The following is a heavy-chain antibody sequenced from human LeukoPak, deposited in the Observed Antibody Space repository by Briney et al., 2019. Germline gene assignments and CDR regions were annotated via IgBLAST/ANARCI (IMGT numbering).Heavy chain of an antibody. CDR3: ARDAQPDIVATHFDY. Sequence: SETLSLTCTVSGGSISSGDYYWSWIRQPPGEGLEWIGYIYYSGSTYYNPSLKSRVTISVDTSKNQFSLKLSSVTAADTAVYYCARDAQPDIVATHFDYWGQGTLVTVSS. CDR2: IYYSGST. CDR1: GGSISSGDYY. J-gene: IGHJ4*02. V-gene: IGHV4-30-4*01. D-gene: IGHD5-12*01.